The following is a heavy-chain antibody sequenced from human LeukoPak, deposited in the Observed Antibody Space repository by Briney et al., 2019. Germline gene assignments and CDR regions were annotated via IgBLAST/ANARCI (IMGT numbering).Heavy chain of an antibody. CDR2: MYLSGTT. CDR3: ARVNYDSSGSYYGTLDY. J-gene: IGHJ4*02. V-gene: IGHV4-4*02. Sequence: MPSETLSLTCTVSGDSINSLDLWSWVRQPPGKGLEWIGEMYLSGTTHSNPSVKSRVTISIDKSKNQFFLNLSSVTAADTAVYYCARVNYDSSGSYYGTLDYWGQGTLVTVSS. CDR1: GDSINSLDL. D-gene: IGHD3-22*01.